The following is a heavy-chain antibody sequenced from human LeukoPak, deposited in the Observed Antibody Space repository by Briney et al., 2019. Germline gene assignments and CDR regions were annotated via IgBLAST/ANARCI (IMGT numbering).Heavy chain of an antibody. V-gene: IGHV3-30*03. D-gene: IGHD5-18*01. CDR1: GFTFSSYG. CDR2: ISYDGSNK. Sequence: GRSLRLSCAASGFTFSSYGMHWVRQAPGKGLEWVAVISYDGSNKYYADSVKGRFTISRDNSKNTLYLQMNSLRAEDTAVYYCASEWIQLPFGYYYGMDVWGQGTTVTVSS. J-gene: IGHJ6*02. CDR3: ASEWIQLPFGYYYGMDV.